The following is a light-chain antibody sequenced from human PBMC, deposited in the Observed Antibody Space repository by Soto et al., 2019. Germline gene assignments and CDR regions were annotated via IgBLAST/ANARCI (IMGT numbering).Light chain of an antibody. CDR1: HSVTRS. V-gene: IGKV3-20*01. CDR2: GAS. CDR3: QQYGSSPKT. J-gene: IGKJ1*01. Sequence: TQSPATLSLSAGERATLSCRASHSVTRSLAWYQQKPGQAPRLVIYGASSRATGITDRFSGSGSGTDLTLTSSRLEPEDFAVYYCQQYGSSPKTFGQGTKVEIK.